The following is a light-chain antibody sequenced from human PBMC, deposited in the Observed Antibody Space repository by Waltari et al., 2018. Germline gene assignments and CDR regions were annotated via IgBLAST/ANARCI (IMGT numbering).Light chain of an antibody. V-gene: IGKV1-39*01. J-gene: IGKJ2*01. CDR3: QHSYSTPT. CDR2: VAS. CDR1: QSIAIY. Sequence: DIQLTQSPSSLSAYVGDRVTITCRASQSIAIYLNWYQQKPGKAPKRLIFVASNLQSGVPSRFSGSGSGTDFTLTISSLQPEDFATYYCQHSYSTPTFGQGTKVEIK.